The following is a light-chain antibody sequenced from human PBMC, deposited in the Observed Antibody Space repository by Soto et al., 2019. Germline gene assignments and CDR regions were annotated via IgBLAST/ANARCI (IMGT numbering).Light chain of an antibody. V-gene: IGKV1-39*01. J-gene: IGKJ1*01. CDR3: QQYHTDWT. Sequence: DIQMTQSPSSLSASIVDRVSITCRAIQRISSYLNWYQQKPGKAPNLLIYTASTLVRGAPSRFSGRGSGTEFTLTISSLQADDYATFYCQQYHTDWTFGQGTKV. CDR1: QRISSY. CDR2: TAS.